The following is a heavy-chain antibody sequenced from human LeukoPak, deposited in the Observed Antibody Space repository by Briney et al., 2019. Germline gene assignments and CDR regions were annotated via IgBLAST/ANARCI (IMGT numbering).Heavy chain of an antibody. V-gene: IGHV3-74*01. CDR2: ISSDGSST. J-gene: IGHJ4*02. D-gene: IGHD1-26*01. Sequence: PGGSLRLSCAASGFTFSSYWMHWVRQAPGKGLVWVSRISSDGSSTNYADSVKGRFTISRDNAKSTLFLQMNSLRAEDTAVYYCARDRYVGTTTAGDSDSWGQGTLVTVSS. CDR1: GFTFSSYW. CDR3: ARDRYVGTTTAGDSDS.